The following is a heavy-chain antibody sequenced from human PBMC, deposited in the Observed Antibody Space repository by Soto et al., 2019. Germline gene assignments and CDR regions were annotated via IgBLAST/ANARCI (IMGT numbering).Heavy chain of an antibody. CDR2: ISYDGSNK. J-gene: IGHJ5*02. CDR3: ARDKTQILTGYNWFDP. Sequence: GGSLRLSCAASGFTFSSYAMHWVRQAPGKGLEWVAVISYDGSNKYYADPVKGRFTISRDNSKNTLYLQMNSLRAGDTAVYYCARDKTQILTGYNWFDPWGQGTLVTVSS. CDR1: GFTFSSYA. V-gene: IGHV3-30-3*01. D-gene: IGHD3-9*01.